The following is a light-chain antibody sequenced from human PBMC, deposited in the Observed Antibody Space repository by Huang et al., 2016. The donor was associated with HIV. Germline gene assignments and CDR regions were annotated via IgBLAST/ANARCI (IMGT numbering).Light chain of an antibody. V-gene: IGKV3-15*01. CDR2: GAS. J-gene: IGKJ2*01. CDR3: QQYDDWPPYT. Sequence: EIVMTQSPATLSVSPGERATLSCRASQSISSNLAWYQQKPGQAPRLLIDGASTRATGIPARFRGSGPGTEFTLTISSLQSEDFAVYYCQQYDDWPPYTFGQGTKLEIK. CDR1: QSISSN.